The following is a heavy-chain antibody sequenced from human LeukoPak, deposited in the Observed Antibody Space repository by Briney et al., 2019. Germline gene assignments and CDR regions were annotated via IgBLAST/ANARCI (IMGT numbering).Heavy chain of an antibody. Sequence: QTGGSLRLSCAASGFTFSSYGMSWVRQAPGKGLEWVSAISGSGGSTYYADSVKGRFTISRDNSKNTLYLQMNSLRAEDTAVYYCAKSLGRFGEFAYYYMDVWGKGTTVTISS. V-gene: IGHV3-23*01. J-gene: IGHJ6*03. D-gene: IGHD3-10*01. CDR1: GFTFSSYG. CDR2: ISGSGGST. CDR3: AKSLGRFGEFAYYYMDV.